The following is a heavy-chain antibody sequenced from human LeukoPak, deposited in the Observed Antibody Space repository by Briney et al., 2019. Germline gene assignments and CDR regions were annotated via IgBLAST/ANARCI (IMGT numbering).Heavy chain of an antibody. CDR1: GGTFSSYA. J-gene: IGHJ6*02. CDR3: ARDDLPHLKMIVAFYGMDV. CDR2: IIPILGIA. Sequence: GASVKVSCKASGGTFSSYAISWVRQAPGQGLEWMGRIIPILGIANYAQKFQGRVTITADKSTSTAYMELSSLRSEDTAVYYCARDDLPHLKMIVAFYGMDVWGQGTTVTVSS. V-gene: IGHV1-69*04. D-gene: IGHD3-22*01.